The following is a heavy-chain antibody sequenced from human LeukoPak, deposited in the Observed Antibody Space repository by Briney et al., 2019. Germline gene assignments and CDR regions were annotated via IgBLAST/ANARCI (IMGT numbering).Heavy chain of an antibody. V-gene: IGHV3-53*01. Sequence: GGSLRLSCAASGFTFSTYSMNWVHQAPGKGLEWVSLMYSFGNTYYADSVKGRFTISRDNSKNTLYLQMNSLRAEDTALYYCARGKPVTGTPDYYSYGMDVWGQGTMVTVSS. CDR3: ARGKPVTGTPDYYSYGMDV. CDR1: GFTFSTYS. J-gene: IGHJ6*02. D-gene: IGHD1-20*01. CDR2: MYSFGNT.